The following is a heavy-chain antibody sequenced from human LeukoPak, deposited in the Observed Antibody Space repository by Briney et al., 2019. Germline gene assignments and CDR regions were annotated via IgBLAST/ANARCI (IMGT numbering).Heavy chain of an antibody. CDR1: GGSISSGDYY. CDR2: IYYSGST. CDR3: ARSTPSLYGDTPSAFDI. J-gene: IGHJ3*02. V-gene: IGHV4-30-4*01. D-gene: IGHD4-17*01. Sequence: PSQTLSLTCTVSGGSISSGDYYWSWIRQPPGKGLEWNGYIYYSGSTYHNPSLKSRVTISVDTSKNQFSLKLSSVTAADTAVYYCARSTPSLYGDTPSAFDIWGQGTMVTVSS.